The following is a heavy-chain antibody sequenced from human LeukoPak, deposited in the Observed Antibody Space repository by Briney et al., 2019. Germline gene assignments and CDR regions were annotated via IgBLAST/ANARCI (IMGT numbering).Heavy chain of an antibody. CDR3: ARWYTYYYDSSGSIDY. J-gene: IGHJ4*02. CDR1: GFTFSSYS. V-gene: IGHV3-21*01. D-gene: IGHD3-22*01. CDR2: ISSSSSYI. Sequence: GGSLRLSCAASGFTFSSYSMNWVRQAPGKGLEWFSSISSSSSYIYYADSVKGRFTISRDNAKNSLYLQMNSLRAEDTAVYYCARWYTYYYDSSGSIDYWGQGTLVTVSS.